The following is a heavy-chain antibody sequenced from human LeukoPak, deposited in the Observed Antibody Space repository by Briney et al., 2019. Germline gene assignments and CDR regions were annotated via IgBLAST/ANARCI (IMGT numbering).Heavy chain of an antibody. CDR1: GFTFSSYA. V-gene: IGHV3-23*01. J-gene: IGHJ4*02. CDR2: ISGSGGST. Sequence: GGSLRLSCAASGFTFSSYAMSWVRQAPGKGLEWVSAISGSGGSTYDADSVKGRFTISRDNSKKTLYLQMNSLRGEDLAVYYCAKGVYYHDRSGYYSQVSYYFDYWGQGTLVTVSS. D-gene: IGHD3-22*01. CDR3: AKGVYYHDRSGYYSQVSYYFDY.